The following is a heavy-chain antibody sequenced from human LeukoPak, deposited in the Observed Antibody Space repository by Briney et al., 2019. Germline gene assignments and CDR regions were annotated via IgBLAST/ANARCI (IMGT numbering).Heavy chain of an antibody. V-gene: IGHV3-23*01. CDR1: GFTFSSYA. D-gene: IGHD6-19*01. CDR3: AKRAVAGTVPNYYFDY. Sequence: GGSLRLSCAASGFTFSSYAMSWVCQAPGKGLEWVSAISGSGGSTYYADSVKGRFTISRDNSKNMLYLQMNSLRAEDTAVYYCAKRAVAGTVPNYYFDYWGQGTLVTVSS. J-gene: IGHJ4*02. CDR2: ISGSGGST.